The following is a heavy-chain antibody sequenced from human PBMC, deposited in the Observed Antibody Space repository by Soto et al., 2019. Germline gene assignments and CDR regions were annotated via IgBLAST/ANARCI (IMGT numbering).Heavy chain of an antibody. D-gene: IGHD3-3*01. Sequence: EALKISCKGSVYNFSGYWIAWVRQMHGKGLELMGLIYPSDTDTRYRPCFQGQVTIPAHKSISSAYLQWNSLRASDTAMYYCAIGGVSPRTFDYWGQGTPVTVYS. V-gene: IGHV5-51*01. J-gene: IGHJ4*02. CDR2: IYPSDTDT. CDR3: AIGGVSPRTFDY. CDR1: VYNFSGYW.